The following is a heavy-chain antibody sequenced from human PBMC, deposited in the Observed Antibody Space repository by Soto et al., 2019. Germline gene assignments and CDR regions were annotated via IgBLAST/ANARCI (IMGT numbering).Heavy chain of an antibody. CDR2: ITPFNGNT. D-gene: IGHD2-2*01. Sequence: GASVKVSCKASGYTFTYRYLHWVRQAPGQALEWMGWITPFNGNTNYAQKFQDRVTITRDRSMSTAYMELSSLRSEDTAMYYCASRLYCSSTSCPDDAFDIWGQGTMVTVSS. CDR3: ASRLYCSSTSCPDDAFDI. V-gene: IGHV1-45*02. J-gene: IGHJ3*02. CDR1: GYTFTYRY.